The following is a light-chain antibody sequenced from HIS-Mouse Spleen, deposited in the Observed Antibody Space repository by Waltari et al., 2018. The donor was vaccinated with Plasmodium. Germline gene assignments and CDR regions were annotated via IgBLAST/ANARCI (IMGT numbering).Light chain of an antibody. J-gene: IGKJ3*01. CDR3: QQYNNWSVT. CDR2: GAS. CDR1: QSVSSN. V-gene: IGKV3-15*01. Sequence: EIVMTQSPATLSVSPGERATLSCRASQSVSSNLAWYQQKPGQAPRLLSYGASTRATGIPARFSGSGSGTEFTLTISSLQSEDFAVYYCQQYNNWSVTFGPGTKVDIK.